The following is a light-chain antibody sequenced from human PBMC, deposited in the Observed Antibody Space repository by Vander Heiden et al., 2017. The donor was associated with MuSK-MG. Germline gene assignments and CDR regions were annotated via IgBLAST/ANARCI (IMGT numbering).Light chain of an antibody. Sequence: DIQMTQSPSSLSASVGDRVTITCQASQQIGTYLIWYQQKPGKAPDLLIFDASNLKTRVPSRFTGSGSGTDYTFTISSLHPEDFATYYCQQYDDVPITFGQGTRLEI. J-gene: IGKJ5*01. CDR2: DAS. CDR1: QQIGTY. CDR3: QQYDDVPIT. V-gene: IGKV1-33*01.